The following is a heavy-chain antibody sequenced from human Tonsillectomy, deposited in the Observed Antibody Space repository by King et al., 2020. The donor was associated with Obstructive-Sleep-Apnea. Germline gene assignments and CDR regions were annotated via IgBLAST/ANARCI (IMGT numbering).Heavy chain of an antibody. J-gene: IGHJ4*02. CDR1: GFAFSAFN. CDR3: ALNSFGSASSFDFDS. Sequence: VQLVESGGALVQPGGSLRLSCAASGFAFSAFNVHWVRQAPGKGLEWISYISGTGTIVYYADFARGRFDISRDNAENSLYLQMNSLRTEDTAVYYCALNSFGSASSFDFDSWGQGTLVTVSS. CDR2: ISGTGTIV. D-gene: IGHD3-10*01. V-gene: IGHV3-48*04.